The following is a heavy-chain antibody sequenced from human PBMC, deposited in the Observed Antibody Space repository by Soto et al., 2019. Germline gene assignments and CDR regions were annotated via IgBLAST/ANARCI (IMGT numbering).Heavy chain of an antibody. CDR2: IIPIFGTA. CDR1: GGTFSSYA. D-gene: IGHD1-7*01. J-gene: IGHJ5*02. Sequence: QVQLVQSGAEVKKPGSSVKVSCKASGGTFSSYAISWVGQAPGQGLEWMGGIIPIFGTANYAQKFQGRVTITADKSTSSAFMELSSLRSEDTAVYYCARAPYNWIYYPNWFDPWCQGTLFTVSS. V-gene: IGHV1-69*06. CDR3: ARAPYNWIYYPNWFDP.